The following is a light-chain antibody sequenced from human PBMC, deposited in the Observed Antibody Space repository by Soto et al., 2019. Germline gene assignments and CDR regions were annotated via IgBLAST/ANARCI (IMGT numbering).Light chain of an antibody. J-gene: IGLJ1*01. Sequence: QSVLTQPASVSVSPGQSITISCTGTSSDVGAYDFVSWYQQHPDKAPKLMIYEVRNRPSGVPNRFSGSKSVNTATLTISGLQAEDEADYYCSSYTTSSTRVFGTGTKVTVL. CDR3: SSYTTSSTRV. V-gene: IGLV2-14*03. CDR2: EVR. CDR1: SSDVGAYDF.